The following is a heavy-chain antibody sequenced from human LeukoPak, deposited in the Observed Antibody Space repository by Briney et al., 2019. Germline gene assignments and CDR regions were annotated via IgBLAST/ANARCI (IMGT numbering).Heavy chain of an antibody. CDR1: GFTFTSYV. CDR2: ISYDGSNK. V-gene: IGHV3-30*18. CDR3: AKGKTPSSYAGLDY. D-gene: IGHD2-2*01. Sequence: GGSLRLSCAASGFTFTSYVMHWVRQAPGKGLQWVALISYDGSNKYYADSVKGRFTISRDNSKNTLYLHMNSLRAEDTAVYYCAKGKTPSSYAGLDYWGQGTLVTVSS. J-gene: IGHJ4*02.